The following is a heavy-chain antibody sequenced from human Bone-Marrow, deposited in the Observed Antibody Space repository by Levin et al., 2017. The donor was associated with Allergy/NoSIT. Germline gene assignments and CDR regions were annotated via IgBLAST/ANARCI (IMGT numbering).Heavy chain of an antibody. D-gene: IGHD3-16*01. V-gene: IGHV3-15*01. Sequence: SGGSLRLSCAASGFTFTNAWMYWVRQAPGKGLEWVGRIKSKIDGGIRDYAAFVQGRFTISRDDSKSTLYLQMNSLKTEDTAVYYCMGGTYYYGMDVWGQGTTVIVSS. CDR2: IKSKIDGGIR. CDR1: GFTFTNAW. CDR3: MGGTYYYGMDV. J-gene: IGHJ6*02.